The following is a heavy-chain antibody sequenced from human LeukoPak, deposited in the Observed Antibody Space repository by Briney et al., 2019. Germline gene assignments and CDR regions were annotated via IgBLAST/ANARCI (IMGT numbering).Heavy chain of an antibody. CDR3: ARNPSYDILTGYSDHYGMDV. D-gene: IGHD3-9*01. Sequence: SETLSLTCTVSGGSLSSGGYYWSWIRQHPGKGLEWIGYIFYSGSTYPNPSLKSRITISIDTPKNQFSLKVNSVTAADTAVYYCARNPSYDILTGYSDHYGMDVWGQGTTVTVSS. V-gene: IGHV4-31*03. CDR1: GGSLSSGGYY. J-gene: IGHJ6*02. CDR2: IFYSGST.